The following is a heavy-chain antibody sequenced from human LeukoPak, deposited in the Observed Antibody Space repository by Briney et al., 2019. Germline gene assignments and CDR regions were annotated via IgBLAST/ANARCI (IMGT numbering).Heavy chain of an antibody. CDR2: ISWNSGSI. J-gene: IGHJ4*02. CDR3: AKDIGAYYYDSSSYYFDY. Sequence: PGRSLRLSCAASGFTFDDYAMHWVRQAPGKGLEWVSGISWNSGSIGYADSVKGRLTISRGNAKNSLYLQMNSLRAEDMALYYCAKDIGAYYYDSSSYYFDYWGQGTLVTVSS. D-gene: IGHD3-22*01. CDR1: GFTFDDYA. V-gene: IGHV3-9*03.